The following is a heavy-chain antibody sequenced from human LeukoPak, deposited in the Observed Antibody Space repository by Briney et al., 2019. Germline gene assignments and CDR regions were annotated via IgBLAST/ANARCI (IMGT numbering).Heavy chain of an antibody. J-gene: IGHJ6*04. CDR3: ARRDSGWDV. Sequence: GGSLRLSCAASGFSVSTDYMGWVRQAPGQGLEWVSVIYSGGDTYYADSVKGRFTISRDDSKNTLYLQMNSLRVDDTAVYYCARRDSGWDVWGKGTTVTVSS. CDR1: GFSVSTDY. CDR2: IYSGGDT. D-gene: IGHD5-24*01. V-gene: IGHV3-53*01.